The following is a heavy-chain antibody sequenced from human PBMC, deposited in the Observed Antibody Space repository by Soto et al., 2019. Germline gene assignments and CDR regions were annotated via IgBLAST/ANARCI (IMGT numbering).Heavy chain of an antibody. CDR2: ISSSSSTI. J-gene: IGHJ6*02. CDR3: ARVLPLVGATTHYYCYYGMDV. CDR1: GFTFSSYS. V-gene: IGHV3-48*02. D-gene: IGHD1-26*01. Sequence: GGSLRLSCAASGFTFSSYSMNWVRQAPGKGLEWVSYISSSSSTIYYADSVKGRFTISRDNAKNSLYLQMNSLRDEDTAVYYCARVLPLVGATTHYYCYYGMDVWGQGTTVTVSS.